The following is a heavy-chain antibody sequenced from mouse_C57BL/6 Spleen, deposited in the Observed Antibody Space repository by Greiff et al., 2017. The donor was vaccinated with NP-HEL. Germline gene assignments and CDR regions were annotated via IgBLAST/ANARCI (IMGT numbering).Heavy chain of an antibody. CDR2: IHPNSGST. D-gene: IGHD3-2*02. Sequence: VQLQQPGAELVKPGASVKLSCKASGYTFTSYWMHWVKQRPGQGLEWIGMIHPNSGSTNYNEKFKSKATLTVDKSSSTAYMQLSSLTSEDSAVYYCARGMGSSGFFDYWGQGTTLTVSS. J-gene: IGHJ2*01. V-gene: IGHV1-64*01. CDR1: GYTFTSYW. CDR3: ARGMGSSGFFDY.